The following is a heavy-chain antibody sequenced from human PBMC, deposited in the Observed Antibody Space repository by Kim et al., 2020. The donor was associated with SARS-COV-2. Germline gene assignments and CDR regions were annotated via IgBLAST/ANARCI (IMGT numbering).Heavy chain of an antibody. V-gene: IGHV3-15*01. CDR3: TTDYERIGGLCDGETWYPASL. Sequence: GGSLRLSCAASGFTFTKVWLSWVRQAPGKGLEWVGRIRSKADGGTADYAAPVKGRFTISRDDSKNTLYLQMNGLRAEDTAFYHCTTDYERIGGLCDGETWYPASLWGRRTMVTDSS. J-gene: IGHJ4*02. CDR2: IRSKADGGTA. D-gene: IGHD2-21*01. CDR1: GFTFTKVW.